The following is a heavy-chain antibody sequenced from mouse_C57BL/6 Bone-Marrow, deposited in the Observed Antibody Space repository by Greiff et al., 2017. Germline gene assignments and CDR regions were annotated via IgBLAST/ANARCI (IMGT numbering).Heavy chain of an antibody. CDR3: ARPGSGPFDY. V-gene: IGHV1-59*01. D-gene: IGHD1-1*01. CDR2: IDPSDSYT. Sequence: QVQLQQPGAELVRPGTSVKLSCKASGYTFTSYWMHWVKQRPGQGLEWIGVIDPSDSYTNYNQKFKGKATLTVDTSSSTAYMQLSSLTSEDAAVYYCARPGSGPFDYWGQGTTLTVSS. CDR1: GYTFTSYW. J-gene: IGHJ2*01.